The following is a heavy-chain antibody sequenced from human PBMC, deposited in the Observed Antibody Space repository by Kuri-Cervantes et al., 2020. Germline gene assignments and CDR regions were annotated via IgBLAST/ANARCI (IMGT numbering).Heavy chain of an antibody. CDR1: GYSISSGYY. D-gene: IGHD2-21*02. Sequence: SETLSLTCTVSGYSISSGYYWGWIRQPPGKGLEWIGSIYHSGSTYYNPSLKSRVTISVDTSKNQFSLKLSSVTAADTAVYYCARDRGTGYCGGDCYSPYGMDVWGQGTTVTVSS. V-gene: IGHV4-38-2*02. CDR2: IYHSGST. CDR3: ARDRGTGYCGGDCYSPYGMDV. J-gene: IGHJ6*02.